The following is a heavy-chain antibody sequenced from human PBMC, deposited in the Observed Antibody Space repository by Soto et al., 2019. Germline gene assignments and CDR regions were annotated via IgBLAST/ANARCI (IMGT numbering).Heavy chain of an antibody. CDR1: GFTFRRYA. CDR3: ARDLALAGNY. V-gene: IGHV3-21*01. J-gene: IGHJ4*02. Sequence: GGSLRLSCAASGFTFRRYAMNWVRQNQEKGLEWVSSISSTSTYTHYADSVKGRFTISRDNANNSLFLQMNSLRAEYSAIYYCARDLALAGNYWGQGALVTVSS. D-gene: IGHD6-19*01. CDR2: ISSTSTYT.